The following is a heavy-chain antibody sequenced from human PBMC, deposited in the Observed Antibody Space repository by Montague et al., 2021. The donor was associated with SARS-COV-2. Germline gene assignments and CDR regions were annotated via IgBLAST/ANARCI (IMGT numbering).Heavy chain of an antibody. V-gene: IGHV3-21*01. D-gene: IGHD2-15*01. Sequence: SLRLSCAAPGFTFSSFSMNWVRQAPGKRLEWVASISSESTYILYAESVRGRFTVSRDNAQNLLFLQMNNLRAEDTALYYCARFETSKFYSSGVDVWGQGTTVTVSS. CDR1: GFTFSSFS. CDR3: ARFETSKFYSSGVDV. J-gene: IGHJ6*02. CDR2: ISSESTYI.